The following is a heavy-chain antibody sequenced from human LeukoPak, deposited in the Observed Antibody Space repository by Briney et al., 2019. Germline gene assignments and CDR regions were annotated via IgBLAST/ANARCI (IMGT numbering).Heavy chain of an antibody. J-gene: IGHJ4*02. CDR3: GRSGYSYALKNYFDY. CDR2: IYYSGST. Sequence: SETLSLTCSVSGGSISSSDYYWGWIRQPPGKGLEWIGYIYYSGSTNYNPSLKSRVPISVDTSKNQFSLKLTSVTAADPAVYSWGRSGYSYALKNYFDYWGQGTLVTVSS. V-gene: IGHV4-61*05. CDR1: GGSISSSDYY. D-gene: IGHD5-18*01.